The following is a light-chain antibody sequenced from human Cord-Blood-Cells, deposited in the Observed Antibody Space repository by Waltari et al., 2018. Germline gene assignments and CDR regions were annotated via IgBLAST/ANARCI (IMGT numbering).Light chain of an antibody. CDR2: EVS. J-gene: IGLJ3*02. V-gene: IGLV2-23*02. Sequence: QSALTQPASVSGSPGQSITISCTGTSSAVGGYTLVSWYQQHPGKAPKLMIYEVSKRPSGVSNRFSGPKSGNTASLTISGLQAEDEADYYCCSYAGSSTWVFGGGTKLTVL. CDR3: CSYAGSSTWV. CDR1: SSAVGGYTL.